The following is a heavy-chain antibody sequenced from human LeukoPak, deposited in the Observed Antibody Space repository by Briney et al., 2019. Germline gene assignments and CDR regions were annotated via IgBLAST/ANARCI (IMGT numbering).Heavy chain of an antibody. CDR2: ISAYNGNT. D-gene: IGHD3-10*01. CDR3: ARSGWFGELSGTGYFGY. V-gene: IGHV1-18*01. CDR1: GYTFTSYG. Sequence: GASVKVSCKASGYTFTSYGISWVRQAPGQGLEWMGWISAYNGNTNYAQKLQGRVTMTTDTSTSTAYMELRSLRSDDTAVYYCARSGWFGELSGTGYFGYWGQGTLVTVSS. J-gene: IGHJ4*02.